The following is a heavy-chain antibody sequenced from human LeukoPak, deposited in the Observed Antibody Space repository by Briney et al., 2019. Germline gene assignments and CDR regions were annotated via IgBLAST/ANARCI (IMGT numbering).Heavy chain of an antibody. CDR2: ICTDETTI. D-gene: IGHD2-2*01. Sequence: GGSLRLSCAASGFTFSSYWMHWVRQAPGKGLVWVSQICTDETTIGYADSVKGRFTISRDNAKNTLYLQMSSLRVEDTAVYYCVRGVPVTPGIDYWGQGTLVTVSS. CDR3: VRGVPVTPGIDY. CDR1: GFTFSSYW. J-gene: IGHJ4*02. V-gene: IGHV3-74*01.